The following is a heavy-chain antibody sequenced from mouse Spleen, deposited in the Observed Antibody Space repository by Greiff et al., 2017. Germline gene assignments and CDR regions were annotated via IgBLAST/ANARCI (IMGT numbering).Heavy chain of an antibody. V-gene: IGHV5-17*01. CDR2: ISSGSSTI. J-gene: IGHJ1*03. CDR1: GFTFSDYG. CDR3: ASPNYYGSSHWYFDV. D-gene: IGHD1-1*01. Sequence: EVKVEESGGGLVKPGGSLKLSCAASGFTFSDYGMHWVRQAPEKGLEWVAYISSGSSTIYYADTVKGRFTISRDNAKNTLFLQMTSLRSEDTAMYYCASPNYYGSSHWYFDVWGTGTTVTVSS.